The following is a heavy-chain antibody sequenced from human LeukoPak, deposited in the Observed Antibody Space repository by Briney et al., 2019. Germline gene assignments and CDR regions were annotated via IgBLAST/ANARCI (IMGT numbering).Heavy chain of an antibody. CDR1: GYTFTSYY. CDR3: ARSDDYGDYGQRKAIDI. Sequence: ASVKVSCKASGYTFTSYYMHWVRQAPGQGLEWMGIINPSGGSTSYAQKFQGRVTMTRDTSTSTVYMELSSLRSDDTAVYYCARSDDYGDYGQRKAIDIWGQGTMVTVSS. D-gene: IGHD4-17*01. CDR2: INPSGGST. V-gene: IGHV1-46*01. J-gene: IGHJ3*02.